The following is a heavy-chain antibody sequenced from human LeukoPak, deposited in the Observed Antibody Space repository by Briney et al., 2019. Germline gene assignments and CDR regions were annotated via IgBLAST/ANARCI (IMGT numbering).Heavy chain of an antibody. CDR1: GYTFTSYY. J-gene: IGHJ6*03. Sequence: GASVKVSCKASGYTFTSYYMHWVRQAPGQGLEWMGIINPSGGSTSYAQKFQGRVTMTRDTSTSTVYMELSSLRSEDTAVYYCARGITMVRGLFFYYYMDVWGKGTTVTISS. CDR3: ARGITMVRGLFFYYYMDV. V-gene: IGHV1-46*01. CDR2: INPSGGST. D-gene: IGHD3-10*01.